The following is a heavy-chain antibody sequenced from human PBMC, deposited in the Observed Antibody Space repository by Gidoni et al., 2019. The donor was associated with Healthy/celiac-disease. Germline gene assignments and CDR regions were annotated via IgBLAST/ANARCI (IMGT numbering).Heavy chain of an antibody. Sequence: QVQLVQSGAEVKKPGSSVKVSCKASGGTFSSYAISWVRQAPGQGLEWMGGIIPIFGTANYAQKFQGRVTITADESTSTAYMELSSLRSEDTAVYYCARDRGYGDSFDPLFNYGMDVWGQGTTATVSS. CDR1: GGTFSSYA. CDR2: IIPIFGTA. V-gene: IGHV1-69*01. CDR3: ARDRGYGDSFDPLFNYGMDV. D-gene: IGHD4-17*01. J-gene: IGHJ6*02.